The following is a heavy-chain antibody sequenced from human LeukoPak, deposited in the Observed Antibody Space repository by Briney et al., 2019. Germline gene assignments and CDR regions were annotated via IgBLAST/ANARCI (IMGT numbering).Heavy chain of an antibody. Sequence: SCKASGYTFTSYGISWVRQAPGQGLEWVAVIWYDGSNKYYADSVKGRFTISRDNSKNTLYLQMNSLRAEDTAVYYCAKDERQLEPDGYFDYWGQGTLVTVSS. CDR2: IWYDGSNK. CDR3: AKDERQLEPDGYFDY. V-gene: IGHV3-33*06. J-gene: IGHJ4*02. CDR1: GYTFTSYG. D-gene: IGHD1-1*01.